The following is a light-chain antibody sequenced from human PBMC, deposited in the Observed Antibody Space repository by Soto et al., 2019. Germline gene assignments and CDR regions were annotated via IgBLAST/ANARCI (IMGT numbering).Light chain of an antibody. Sequence: EIVMTQSPATLSVSPGERATLSCRASQSITTNYLAWYQQRPGQAPRLLIYGASSRATGIPDRFSGSGSGTDFTLTISRLEPEDFAVYYCQQYGSSRWTFGQGTMVDIK. CDR2: GAS. CDR1: QSITTNY. V-gene: IGKV3-20*01. J-gene: IGKJ1*01. CDR3: QQYGSSRWT.